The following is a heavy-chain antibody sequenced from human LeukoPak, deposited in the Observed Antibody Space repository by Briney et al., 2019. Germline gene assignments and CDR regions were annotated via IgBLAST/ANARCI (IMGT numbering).Heavy chain of an antibody. V-gene: IGHV3-23*01. CDR2: ISDSGNT. J-gene: IGHJ4*02. CDR1: GFTLSSYA. D-gene: IGHD2-21*01. Sequence: GGSLRLTCAASGFTLSSYAMSWVRQAPGKGLEWVSAISDSGNTYHADSVKGRFTISRDSSKNTLFLQMNRLRPEDAAVYYCAKAPVTTCRGAYCYPFDYWGQGTLVTVSS. CDR3: AKAPVTTCRGAYCYPFDY.